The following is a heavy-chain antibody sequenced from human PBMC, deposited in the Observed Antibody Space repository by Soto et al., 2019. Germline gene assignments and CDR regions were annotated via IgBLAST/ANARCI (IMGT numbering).Heavy chain of an antibody. J-gene: IGHJ3*02. D-gene: IGHD3-22*01. CDR2: IRSKAYGGTT. CDR3: TRVPTMIVVVPHDDAFDI. CDR1: GFTFGDYA. V-gene: IGHV3-49*03. Sequence: LRLSCTASGFTFGDYAMSWFRQAPGKGLEWVGFIRSKAYGGTTEYAASVKGRFTISRDDSKSIAYLQTNSLKTEDTAVYYCTRVPTMIVVVPHDDAFDIWGQGTMVTVSS.